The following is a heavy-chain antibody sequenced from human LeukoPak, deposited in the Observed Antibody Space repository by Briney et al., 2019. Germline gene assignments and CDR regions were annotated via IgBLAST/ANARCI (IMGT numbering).Heavy chain of an antibody. J-gene: IGHJ4*02. CDR3: ASDVPWGYFDY. CDR2: IKGDGSDK. CDR1: GFTYTSYW. V-gene: IGHV3-7*03. D-gene: IGHD7-27*01. Sequence: GGSLRLSCVASGFTYTSYWMAWVRQAPGKGLEWVANIKGDGSDKNHADSVKGRFTVSRDKAKNSLYLEMNNLRAEDTAVYYCASDVPWGYFDYWGQGTLVTSSS.